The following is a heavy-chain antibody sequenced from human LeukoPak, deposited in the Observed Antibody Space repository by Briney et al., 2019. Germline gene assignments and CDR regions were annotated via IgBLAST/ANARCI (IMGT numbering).Heavy chain of an antibody. J-gene: IGHJ4*02. CDR2: IKSKTDGGTT. CDR1: GFTFSNAW. D-gene: IGHD2-2*01. Sequence: GGSLRLPCAASGFTFSNAWMSWVRQAPGKGLEWVGRIKSKTDGGTTDYAAPVKGRFTISRDDSKNTLYLQMNSLKTEDTAVYYCTTERLRVPAAIDYWGQGTLVTVSS. CDR3: TTERLRVPAAIDY. V-gene: IGHV3-15*01.